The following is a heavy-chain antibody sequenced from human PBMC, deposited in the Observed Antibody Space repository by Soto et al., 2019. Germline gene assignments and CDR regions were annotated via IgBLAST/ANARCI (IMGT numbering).Heavy chain of an antibody. J-gene: IGHJ2*01. Sequence: GGSLRLSCGASGISCSRCWRSWVRQAPGKGLEWVASISQDGTDTDYVDSVKGRFAISRDHPKNSLYLQMNSLRADDTAVYYWARDPLSYGDYAQTYWYFDLWGRGTRVTVSS. D-gene: IGHD4-17*01. V-gene: IGHV3-7*01. CDR1: GISCSRCW. CDR3: ARDPLSYGDYAQTYWYFDL. CDR2: ISQDGTDT.